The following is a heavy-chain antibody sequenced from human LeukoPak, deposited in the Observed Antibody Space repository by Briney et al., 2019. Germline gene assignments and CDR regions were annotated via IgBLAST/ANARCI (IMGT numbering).Heavy chain of an antibody. D-gene: IGHD3-3*01. V-gene: IGHV3-20*04. CDR1: GFTFDGYG. J-gene: IGHJ6*03. CDR2: INWNGGST. CDR3: ATNRYDFWSGYSRHSMDV. Sequence: GGSLRLSCAAAGFTFDGYGMSWVRQAPGKGLEWVSGINWNGGSTGYADSVKGRFTISRDNAKNSLYLQMNSLRAEDTALYYCATNRYDFWSGYSRHSMDVWGKGTTVTVSS.